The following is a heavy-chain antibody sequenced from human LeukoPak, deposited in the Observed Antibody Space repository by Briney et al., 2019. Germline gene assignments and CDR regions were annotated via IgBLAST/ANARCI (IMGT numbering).Heavy chain of an antibody. Sequence: GGSLRLSCAASGFTFSSYAMPWVRQAPGKGLEWVAVISYDGSNKYYADSVKGRFTISRDNSKNTLYLQMNSLRAEDTAVYYCARETLSHDAFDIWGQGTMVTVSS. CDR2: ISYDGSNK. J-gene: IGHJ3*02. V-gene: IGHV3-30-3*01. CDR3: ARETLSHDAFDI. CDR1: GFTFSSYA.